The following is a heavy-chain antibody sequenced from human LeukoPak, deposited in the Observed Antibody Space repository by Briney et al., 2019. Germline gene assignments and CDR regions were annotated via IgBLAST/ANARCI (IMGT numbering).Heavy chain of an antibody. V-gene: IGHV3-21*01. CDR3: ARDLAAVAAPFDY. J-gene: IGHJ4*02. CDR1: GFTFSTYA. Sequence: GGSLRLSCAASGFTFSTYAVNWVRQAPGKGLEWVSSISSSSSYIYYADSVKGRFTISRDNAKNSLYLQMNSLRAEDTAVYYCARDLAAVAAPFDYWGQGTLVTVSS. CDR2: ISSSSSYI. D-gene: IGHD6-19*01.